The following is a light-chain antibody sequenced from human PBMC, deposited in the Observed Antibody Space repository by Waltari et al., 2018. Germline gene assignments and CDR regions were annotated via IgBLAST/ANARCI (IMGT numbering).Light chain of an antibody. Sequence: QTVVTQEPSLSVSPGGTVTLTCALSSGSFSSTSYVSWYQQSPGQTPRMLVYKTNTRSNGVPDRFSGSILGSEAALTITGAQADDESNYYCLVYMGSGIWVFGGGTKLTV. J-gene: IGLJ3*02. CDR2: KTN. CDR1: SGSFSSTSY. CDR3: LVYMGSGIWV. V-gene: IGLV8-61*01.